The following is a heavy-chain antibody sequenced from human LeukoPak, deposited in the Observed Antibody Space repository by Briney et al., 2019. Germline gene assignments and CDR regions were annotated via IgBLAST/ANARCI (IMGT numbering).Heavy chain of an antibody. CDR2: INPNSGGT. D-gene: IGHD5-24*01. Sequence: ASVKVSCKASGYTFTGYNMHWVRQAPGQGLEWMGWINPNSGGTKFAPKFQGRVTLTRDTSISTAYMELSSLRSDYTAVYYCARGGDAYNYVLDYWGQGTLVTVSS. V-gene: IGHV1-2*02. CDR3: ARGGDAYNYVLDY. CDR1: GYTFTGYN. J-gene: IGHJ4*02.